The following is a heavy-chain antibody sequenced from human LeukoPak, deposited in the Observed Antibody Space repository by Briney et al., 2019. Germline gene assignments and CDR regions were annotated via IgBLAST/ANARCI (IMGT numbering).Heavy chain of an antibody. J-gene: IGHJ4*02. Sequence: GGSLRLSCAASGFTFSSYEMNWVRQAPEKGLEWVSYISSSGSTIYYADSVKGRFTISRDNAKNSLYLQMNSLRAEDTAVYYCARAVYVWGSYPFDYWGQGTLVTVSS. CDR3: ARAVYVWGSYPFDY. CDR1: GFTFSSYE. D-gene: IGHD3-16*02. V-gene: IGHV3-48*03. CDR2: ISSSGSTI.